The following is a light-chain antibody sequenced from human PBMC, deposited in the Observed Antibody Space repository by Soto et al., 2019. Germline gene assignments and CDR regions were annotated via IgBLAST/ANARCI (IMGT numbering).Light chain of an antibody. CDR2: GAS. CDR3: QQYDNLPPWT. CDR1: QSVGTY. Sequence: EIVMTQSPATLSESPGERATLSCKASQSVGTYLAWYQQKPGQAPRLLIYGASTRAAGVPARFSGGGSGTEVTLTISSLPSADFAIYHCQQYDNLPPWTFGQGTKVLIK. V-gene: IGKV3-15*01. J-gene: IGKJ1*01.